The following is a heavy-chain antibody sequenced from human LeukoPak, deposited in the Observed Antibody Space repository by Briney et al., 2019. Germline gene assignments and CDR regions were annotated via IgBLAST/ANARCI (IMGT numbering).Heavy chain of an antibody. CDR2: INHSGST. CDR3: ARGGYCSSTSCSVDRAEYFQH. J-gene: IGHJ1*01. Sequence: SETLSLTCAVYGGSFSGYYWSWIRQPPGKGLEWIGEINHSGSTNYNPSLKSRVTISVDTSKNQFSLKLSSVTAADTAVYYCARGGYCSSTSCSVDRAEYFQHWGQGTLVAVSS. CDR1: GGSFSGYY. D-gene: IGHD2-2*01. V-gene: IGHV4-34*01.